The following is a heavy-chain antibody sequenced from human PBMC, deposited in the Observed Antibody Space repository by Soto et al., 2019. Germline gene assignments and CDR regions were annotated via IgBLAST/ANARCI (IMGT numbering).Heavy chain of an antibody. D-gene: IGHD5-18*01. J-gene: IGHJ6*02. CDR1: GFTFSNAW. CDR3: TTDTAMVYYYYGMDV. Sequence: EVQLVESGGGLVKPGGSLRLSCAASGFTFSNAWMSWVRQAAGKGLEWVGRIKSKTDGGTTDYAAPVKGRFTISRDDSKNSLYLQMNSLKTEDTAVYYCTTDTAMVYYYYGMDVWGQGTTVTVSS. V-gene: IGHV3-15*01. CDR2: IKSKTDGGTT.